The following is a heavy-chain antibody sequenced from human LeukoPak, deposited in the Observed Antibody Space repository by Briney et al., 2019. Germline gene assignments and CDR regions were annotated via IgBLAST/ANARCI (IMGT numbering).Heavy chain of an antibody. Sequence: SETLSLTCTVSGGSISSYYWSWIRQPPGKGLEWIGYIYYSGSTNYNPSLKSRVTISVDTSKNQFSLKLSSVTAADTAVYYCARVSVWGSEGWYYFDYWGQGTLVTVSS. D-gene: IGHD3-16*01. V-gene: IGHV4-59*01. CDR2: IYYSGST. CDR1: GGSISSYY. J-gene: IGHJ4*02. CDR3: ARVSVWGSEGWYYFDY.